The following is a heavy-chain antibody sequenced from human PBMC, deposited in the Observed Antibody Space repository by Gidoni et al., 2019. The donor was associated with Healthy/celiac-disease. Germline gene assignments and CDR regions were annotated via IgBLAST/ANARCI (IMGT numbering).Heavy chain of an antibody. V-gene: IGHV3-33*01. CDR1: GFTFSSYG. Sequence: QVQLVESGGGVVQPGRYLSISCAASGFTFSSYGMHWVRQAPGKGLEWGAVIWYDGSNKYYADSVKGRFTISRDNSKNTLYLQMNSLRAEDTAVYYCARDRWSYGYVYGMDVWGQGTTVTVSS. CDR3: ARDRWSYGYVYGMDV. J-gene: IGHJ6*02. D-gene: IGHD5-18*01. CDR2: IWYDGSNK.